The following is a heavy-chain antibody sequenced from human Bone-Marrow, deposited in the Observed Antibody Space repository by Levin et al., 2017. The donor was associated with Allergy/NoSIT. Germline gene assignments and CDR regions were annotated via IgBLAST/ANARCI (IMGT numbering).Heavy chain of an antibody. CDR3: ARDFNMLRGIFPYSYGMDV. D-gene: IGHD3-10*01. Sequence: GESLKISCTASGFTFSNYEMNWVRQAPGKGLEWVSYISSSGTTIYYADSVKGRFTISRDNAKNSLYLQMNSLRAEDTGVYYCARDFNMLRGIFPYSYGMDVWGQGTTVTVSS. J-gene: IGHJ6*02. CDR2: ISSSGTTI. CDR1: GFTFSNYE. V-gene: IGHV3-48*03.